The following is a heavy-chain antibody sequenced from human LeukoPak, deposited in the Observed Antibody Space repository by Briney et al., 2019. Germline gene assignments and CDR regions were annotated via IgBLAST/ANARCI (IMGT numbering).Heavy chain of an antibody. CDR2: ISRNGGST. CDR3: AKDQDWPTAMITN. Sequence: GGSLRLSCAASGFTFNNYTMSWVRQAPGKGLEWVSTISRNGGSTYYADSVKGRFTISRDNSKNMLYLQMNSLRAEDTAVYYCAKDQDWPTAMITNWGQGTLVTVSS. V-gene: IGHV3-23*01. CDR1: GFTFNNYT. D-gene: IGHD3-16*01. J-gene: IGHJ4*02.